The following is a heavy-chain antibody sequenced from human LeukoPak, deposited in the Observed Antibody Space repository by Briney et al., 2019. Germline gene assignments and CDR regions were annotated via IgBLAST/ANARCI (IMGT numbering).Heavy chain of an antibody. CDR3: ARVVVVAGFDY. J-gene: IGHJ4*02. CDR1: GFTFSSYA. CDR2: ISGSGGST. D-gene: IGHD2-15*01. V-gene: IGHV3-23*01. Sequence: GGSLRLSCAASGFTFSSYAMSWVRQAPGKGLEWVSAISGSGGSTYYADSVKGRFTISRDNAKNSLYLQMDSLRAEDTAVYYCARVVVVAGFDYWGQGTLVTASS.